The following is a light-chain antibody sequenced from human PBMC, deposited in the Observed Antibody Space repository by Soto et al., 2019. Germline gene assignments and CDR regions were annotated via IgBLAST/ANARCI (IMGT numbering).Light chain of an antibody. CDR2: DAT. V-gene: IGLV3-21*02. CDR1: KIGSKI. CDR3: QVWASTAGFFV. Sequence: SYELTQPPSVSVAPGQTAAVTCGGDKIGSKIVHWYKQRPGQAPVAVVFDATDRPSGIPDRFSASRSGDTATLTISRVDAGDEADYYCQVWASTAGFFVFGSGTKVTVL. J-gene: IGLJ1*01.